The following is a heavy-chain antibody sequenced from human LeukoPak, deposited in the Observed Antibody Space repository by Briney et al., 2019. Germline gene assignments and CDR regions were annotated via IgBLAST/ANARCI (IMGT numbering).Heavy chain of an antibody. D-gene: IGHD5-24*01. CDR1: GFTFSSYS. CDR3: ASPRGDGYNYLDY. Sequence: GGSLRLSCAASGFTFSSYSMNWVRQAPGKGLEWVSYISSSSSYIYYADSVKGRFTISRDNAKNSLYLQMNSLRSEDTAVYYCASPRGDGYNYLDYWGQGTLVTVSS. J-gene: IGHJ4*02. V-gene: IGHV3-21*05. CDR2: ISSSSSYI.